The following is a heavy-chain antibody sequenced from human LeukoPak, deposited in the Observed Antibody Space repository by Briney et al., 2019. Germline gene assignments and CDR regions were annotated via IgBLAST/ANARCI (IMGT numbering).Heavy chain of an antibody. V-gene: IGHV5-51*01. CDR2: IYPGDSDT. D-gene: IGHD3-22*01. Sequence: GESLKISCKGSGYRFTSYWIGWVRQMPGKGMEWMGTIYPGDSDTRYSPSFQGQVTISADKSISTAYLQWSSLKASDTAMYYCARPTYYYDSSGYYLGYWGQGTLVTVSS. CDR1: GYRFTSYW. CDR3: ARPTYYYDSSGYYLGY. J-gene: IGHJ4*02.